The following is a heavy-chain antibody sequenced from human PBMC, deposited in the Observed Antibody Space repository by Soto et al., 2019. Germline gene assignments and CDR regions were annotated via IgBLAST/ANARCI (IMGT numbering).Heavy chain of an antibody. J-gene: IGHJ4*02. CDR1: GFTFSGSA. D-gene: IGHD2-15*01. V-gene: IGHV3-73*01. CDR2: IRSRANNYAT. Sequence: GGSLRLSCAASGFTFSGSAMDWVHQASGKGLEWVGRIRSRANNYATAYAASVKGRFTISRDDSKNTAYLQMNSLKSEDKAVYYCTRRECSGGSCYFDYWAQGTLVTVSS. CDR3: TRRECSGGSCYFDY.